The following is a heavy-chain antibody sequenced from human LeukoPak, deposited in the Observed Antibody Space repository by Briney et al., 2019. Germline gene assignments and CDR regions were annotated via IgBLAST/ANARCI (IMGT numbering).Heavy chain of an antibody. Sequence: GASVKVSCKASGYTFTGYYMHWVRQAPGQGLKWMGWINPNSGGTNYAQKFQGRVTMTRDTSISTAYMELSRLRSDDTAVYYCARIGGYDFWSGYSVPWGQGTLVTVSS. D-gene: IGHD3-3*01. CDR3: ARIGGYDFWSGYSVP. CDR1: GYTFTGYY. J-gene: IGHJ5*02. CDR2: INPNSGGT. V-gene: IGHV1-2*02.